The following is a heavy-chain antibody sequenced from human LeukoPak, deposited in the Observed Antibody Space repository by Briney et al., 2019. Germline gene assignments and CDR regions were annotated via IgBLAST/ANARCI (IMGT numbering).Heavy chain of an antibody. CDR3: ARDSDWDDAFDI. V-gene: IGHV3-21*01. CDR1: GFTFSSYS. CDR2: ISSSSSYI. J-gene: IGHJ3*02. Sequence: GGSLRLSCAAPGFTFSSYSMNWVRQAPGKGLEGVSSISSSSSYIYYADSVKGRFTISRDNAKNSLYLQMNSLRAEDTAVYYCARDSDWDDAFDIWGQGTMVTVSS. D-gene: IGHD3-9*01.